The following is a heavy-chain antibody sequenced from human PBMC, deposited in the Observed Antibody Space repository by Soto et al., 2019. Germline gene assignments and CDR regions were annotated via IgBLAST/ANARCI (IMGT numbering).Heavy chain of an antibody. CDR3: ARPHGPTTSEKWFDP. J-gene: IGHJ5*02. CDR2: ISTYSGDT. Sequence: QVHLVQSGVEVKTPGASVKVSCQASGYTFFTYDISWVRQAPGQGLEWMGWISTYSGDTKYAQKFQGRVTMTTDTSTTTAYLELRSMSSDDTAVYYCARPHGPTTSEKWFDPWGQGTLVTVSS. V-gene: IGHV1-18*01. CDR1: GYTFFTYD. D-gene: IGHD5-12*01.